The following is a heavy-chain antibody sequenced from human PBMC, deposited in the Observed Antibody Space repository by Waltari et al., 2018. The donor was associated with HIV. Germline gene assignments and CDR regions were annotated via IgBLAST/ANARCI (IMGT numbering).Heavy chain of an antibody. CDR3: AHRRLARAVAGTLYNWFDP. V-gene: IGHV2-5*01. D-gene: IGHD6-19*01. CDR2: IYGNDIK. CDR1: GFSLSTSGVG. Sequence: QITLKESGPTLVKPTQTLTLTCTFSGFSLSTSGVGVGWLRQPPGKALEWVALIYGNDIKRYSPSLNTRLTITKDTSKNQVVLTLTNVDPVDTATYYCAHRRLARAVAGTLYNWFDPWGQGILVTVSS. J-gene: IGHJ5*02.